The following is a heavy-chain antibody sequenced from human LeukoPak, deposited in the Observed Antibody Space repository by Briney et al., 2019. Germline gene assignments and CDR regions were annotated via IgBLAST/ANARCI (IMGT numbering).Heavy chain of an antibody. V-gene: IGHV3-53*01. D-gene: IGHD4-17*01. Sequence: GGSLRLSCAVSGFTVTDNYMSWARQAPGKGLQGVSVIYPDGRTYYADSVKGRFTISRDISRNTLLLQMNSLRPDDTAVHYCARTNPVYGDYDYWGQGTLVTVSS. J-gene: IGHJ4*02. CDR1: GFTVTDNY. CDR2: IYPDGRT. CDR3: ARTNPVYGDYDY.